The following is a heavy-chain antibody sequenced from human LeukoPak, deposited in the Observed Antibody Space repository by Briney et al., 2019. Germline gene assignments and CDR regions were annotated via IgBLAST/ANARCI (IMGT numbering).Heavy chain of an antibody. CDR2: IYTSGST. Sequence: KASETLSLTCTVSGGFVMSNNYYWSWIRQPAGKGLEWIGRIYTSGSTNYNPSLKSRVTISVDTSKNQFSLKLSSVTAADTAVYYCARGSVEEAFEYFQHWGQGTLVTVSS. CDR3: ARGSVEEAFEYFQH. CDR1: GGFVMSNNYY. J-gene: IGHJ1*01. V-gene: IGHV4-61*02.